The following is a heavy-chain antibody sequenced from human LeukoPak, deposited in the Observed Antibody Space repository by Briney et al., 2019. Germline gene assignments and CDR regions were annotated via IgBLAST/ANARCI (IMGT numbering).Heavy chain of an antibody. Sequence: SETLSLTCTVSGGSISSYYWSWIRQPPGKGLEWIEYIYYSGSTNYNPSLKSRVTISVDTSKIQFSLKLSSVTAADTAVYYCARVGSGGAFDYWGQGTLVTVSS. V-gene: IGHV4-59*01. CDR1: GGSISSYY. CDR2: IYYSGST. D-gene: IGHD3-10*01. J-gene: IGHJ4*02. CDR3: ARVGSGGAFDY.